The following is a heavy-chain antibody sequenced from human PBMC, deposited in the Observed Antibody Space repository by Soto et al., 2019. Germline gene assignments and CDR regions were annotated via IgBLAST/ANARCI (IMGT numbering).Heavy chain of an antibody. Sequence: GGSLRLSCTASGFTFGDYAMSWFRQAPGKGLEWVGFIRSKAYGGKNEYAGSVKGRFTITRDDSKSMAYLQMNSLKTEDTAVYYCTRDWYSSSCFDYWGQGTLVTVSS. CDR3: TRDWYSSSCFDY. D-gene: IGHD6-13*01. V-gene: IGHV3-49*03. J-gene: IGHJ4*02. CDR1: GFTFGDYA. CDR2: IRSKAYGGKN.